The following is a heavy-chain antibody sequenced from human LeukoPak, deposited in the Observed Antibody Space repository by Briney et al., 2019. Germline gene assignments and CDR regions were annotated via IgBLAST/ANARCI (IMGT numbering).Heavy chain of an antibody. CDR3: ARHEISRGLWFGELTTIYINWFDP. J-gene: IGHJ5*02. CDR2: IYTSGST. D-gene: IGHD3-10*01. V-gene: IGHV4-61*02. Sequence: PSETLSLTCTVSGGSISSGSYYWSWIRQPAGKGLEWIGRIYTSGSTNYNPSLKSRVTISVDTSKNQFSLKLSSVTAADTAVYYCARHEISRGLWFGELTTIYINWFDPWGQGTLVTVSS. CDR1: GGSISSGSYY.